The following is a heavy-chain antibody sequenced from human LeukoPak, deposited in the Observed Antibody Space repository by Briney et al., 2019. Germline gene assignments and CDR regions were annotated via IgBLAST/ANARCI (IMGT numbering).Heavy chain of an antibody. CDR3: ARDYYSRSSWYPDY. CDR2: IYYSGSP. Sequence: PSETLSLTCTVSGYSISSGYYWGWIRPPPGKGLEWIGYIYYSGSPNYNPSLKSRVTMSVDTSLNQFSLKLSSVTAADTAVYYCARDYYSRSSWYPDYWGQGTLVIVSS. D-gene: IGHD6-13*01. J-gene: IGHJ4*02. CDR1: GYSISSGYY. V-gene: IGHV4-38-2*02.